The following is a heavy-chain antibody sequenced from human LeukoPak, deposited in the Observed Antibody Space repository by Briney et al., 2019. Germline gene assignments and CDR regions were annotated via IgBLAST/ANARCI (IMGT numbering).Heavy chain of an antibody. J-gene: IGHJ4*02. CDR1: GGSFSGYY. Sequence: SETLSLTCAVYGGSFSGYYWSWIRQPPGKGLEWIGEINHSGSTNYNPSLKGRVTISVDTSKNQFSLKLSSVTAADTAVYYCARAGTNRKWGYWGQGTLVTVSS. D-gene: IGHD3-16*01. V-gene: IGHV4-34*01. CDR2: INHSGST. CDR3: ARAGTNRKWGY.